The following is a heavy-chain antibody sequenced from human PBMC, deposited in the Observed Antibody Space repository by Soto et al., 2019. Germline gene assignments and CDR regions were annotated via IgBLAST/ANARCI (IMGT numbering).Heavy chain of an antibody. CDR2: SIPIFGTA. CDR3: ARHVPAAGYYYGMDV. J-gene: IGHJ6*02. V-gene: IGHV1-69*12. D-gene: IGHD2-2*01. Sequence: QVQLVQSGAEVKKPGSSVKVSCKASGGTFSSYAISWVRQAPGQGREWMGGSIPIFGTANYAQKFQGRVTITADESTSTAYMELSSLRSEDTAVYYCARHVPAAGYYYGMDVWGQGTPVTVSS. CDR1: GGTFSSYA.